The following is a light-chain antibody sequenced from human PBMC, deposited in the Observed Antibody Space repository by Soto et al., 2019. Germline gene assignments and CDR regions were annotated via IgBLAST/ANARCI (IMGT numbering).Light chain of an antibody. V-gene: IGKV1-39*01. Sequence: DIQMTQSPSSLSASVGDRVTITCRASQSISSYLNWYQQKPGKAPNLLIYAASSLNSGVPSRFSDSGSGTDFTLTISTLQPEDFATYYCQQSYSTPWTFGQGTKVEI. J-gene: IGKJ1*01. CDR1: QSISSY. CDR3: QQSYSTPWT. CDR2: AAS.